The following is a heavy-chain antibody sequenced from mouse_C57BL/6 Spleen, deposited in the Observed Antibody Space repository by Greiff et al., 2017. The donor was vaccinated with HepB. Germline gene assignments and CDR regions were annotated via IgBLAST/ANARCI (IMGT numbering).Heavy chain of an antibody. D-gene: IGHD1-1*01. CDR1: GFTFSSYG. CDR2: ISSGGSYT. V-gene: IGHV5-6*01. Sequence: VQLQQSGGDLVKPGGSLKLSCAASGFTFSSYGMSWVRQTPDKRLEWVATISSGGSYTYYPDSVKGRFTISRDNAKNTLYLQMSSLKSEDTAMYYCARHYYYYGSSCFDYWGQGTTLTVSS. CDR3: ARHYYYYGSSCFDY. J-gene: IGHJ2*01.